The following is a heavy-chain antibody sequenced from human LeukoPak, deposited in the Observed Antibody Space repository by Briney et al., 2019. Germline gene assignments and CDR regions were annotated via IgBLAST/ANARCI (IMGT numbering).Heavy chain of an antibody. CDR1: GGSFSGYY. Sequence: SETLSLTCAVYGGSFSGYYWSWIRQPPGKGLEWIGEINHSGSTNYNLSLKSRVTISVDTSKNQFSLKLSSVTAADTAVYYCARGPDIVVVPAASVDDSSGYYYFDYWGQGTLVTVSS. J-gene: IGHJ4*02. D-gene: IGHD2-2*01. CDR3: ARGPDIVVVPAASVDDSSGYYYFDY. V-gene: IGHV4-34*01. CDR2: INHSGST.